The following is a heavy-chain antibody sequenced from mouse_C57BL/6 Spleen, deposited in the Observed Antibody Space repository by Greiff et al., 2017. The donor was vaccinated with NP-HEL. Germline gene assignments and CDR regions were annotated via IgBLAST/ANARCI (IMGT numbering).Heavy chain of an antibody. V-gene: IGHV1-82*01. Sequence: QVQLQQSGPELVKPGASVKISCKASGYAFSSSWMNWVKQRPGKGLEWIGRIYPGDGDTNYNGKFKGKATLTADKSSSTAYMQLSSLTSEDSAVYFCARERITTVVDPLAYWGQGTLVTVSA. J-gene: IGHJ3*01. CDR3: ARERITTVVDPLAY. D-gene: IGHD1-1*01. CDR1: GYAFSSSW. CDR2: IYPGDGDT.